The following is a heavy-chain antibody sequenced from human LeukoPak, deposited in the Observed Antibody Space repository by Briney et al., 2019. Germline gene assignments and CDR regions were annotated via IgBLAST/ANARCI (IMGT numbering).Heavy chain of an antibody. D-gene: IGHD2-2*01. J-gene: IGHJ5*02. Sequence: SETLSLTCAVYGGSFSGYYWSWIRQPPGKGLERIGEINHSGSTNYNPSLKSRVTISVDTSKNQFPLKLSSVTAADTAVYYCARGLYCSSTSCHPVPFDPWGQGTLVTVSS. V-gene: IGHV4-34*01. CDR2: INHSGST. CDR3: ARGLYCSSTSCHPVPFDP. CDR1: GGSFSGYY.